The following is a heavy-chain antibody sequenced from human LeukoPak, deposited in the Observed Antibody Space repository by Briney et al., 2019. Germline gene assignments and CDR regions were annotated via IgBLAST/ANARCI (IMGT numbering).Heavy chain of an antibody. CDR1: VFTFSSYS. CDR3: ARDLGRGSSRGAFDI. CDR2: ISSSSYI. Sequence: GGSLRLSCAASVFTFSSYSTNWVRQAPGKGLEWVSSISSSSYIYYADSVKGRFTISRDNAKTSLYLQMNSLSAEDTAVYYCARDLGRGSSRGAFDIWGQGTMVTVSS. J-gene: IGHJ3*02. V-gene: IGHV3-21*01. D-gene: IGHD6-13*01.